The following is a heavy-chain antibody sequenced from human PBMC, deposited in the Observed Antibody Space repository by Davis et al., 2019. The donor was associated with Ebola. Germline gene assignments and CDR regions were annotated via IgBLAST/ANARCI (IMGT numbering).Heavy chain of an antibody. Sequence: PGGSLRLSCAASGFTFSKYAMTWARQAPGKGLEWVSAITSSGGGTYYADSVKGRFPISRDNSKNTLYLQVTSLRVDDTAIYYCAKGGSGWPSDYSYGMGVWGKGTTVTVSS. V-gene: IGHV3-23*01. CDR3: AKGGSGWPSDYSYGMGV. J-gene: IGHJ6*04. CDR2: ITSSGGGT. CDR1: GFTFSKYA. D-gene: IGHD6-19*01.